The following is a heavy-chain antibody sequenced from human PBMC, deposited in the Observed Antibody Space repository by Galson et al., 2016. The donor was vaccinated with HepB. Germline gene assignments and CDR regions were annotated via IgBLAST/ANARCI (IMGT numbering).Heavy chain of an antibody. CDR3: AKGRSTNGGMDV. Sequence: SLRLSCAASGFTFHTYDMSWVRQAPGKGLEWVSAFSDSRDTTYYADSVKGRFTVSRDNSKTTLYLQIYSLRADDTAVYYCAKGRSTNGGMDVWGQGTTVTVAS. D-gene: IGHD2-8*01. CDR2: FSDSRDTT. J-gene: IGHJ6*02. CDR1: GFTFHTYD. V-gene: IGHV3-23*01.